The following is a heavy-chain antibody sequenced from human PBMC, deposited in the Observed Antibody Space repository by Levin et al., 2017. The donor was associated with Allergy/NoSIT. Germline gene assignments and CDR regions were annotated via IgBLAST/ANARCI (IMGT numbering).Heavy chain of an antibody. D-gene: IGHD4-11*01. Sequence: LRLSCAASGFTFDDYVMHWVRQAPGEGLEWVSGISWNSGTIDYADSVKGRFTISRDNAKNSLYLQMDSLRPEDTALYYCAKGAVTAQYYFDYWGQGTLVTVSS. CDR1: GFTFDDYV. J-gene: IGHJ4*02. CDR3: AKGAVTAQYYFDY. CDR2: ISWNSGTI. V-gene: IGHV3-9*01.